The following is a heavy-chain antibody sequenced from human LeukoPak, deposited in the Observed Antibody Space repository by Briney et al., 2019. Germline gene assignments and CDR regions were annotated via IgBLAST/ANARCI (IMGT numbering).Heavy chain of an antibody. CDR1: GGSISSGDYY. D-gene: IGHD3-22*01. CDR3: AYGTDSSGYPLDY. V-gene: IGHV4-30-4*01. J-gene: IGHJ4*02. CDR2: IYYSGST. Sequence: SETLSLTCTVSGGSISSGDYYWSWIRQPPGKGLEWIGYIYYSGSTYYNPSLKSRVTISVDTSKNQFSLKLSPVTAADTAVYYCAYGTDSSGYPLDYWGQGTLVTVSS.